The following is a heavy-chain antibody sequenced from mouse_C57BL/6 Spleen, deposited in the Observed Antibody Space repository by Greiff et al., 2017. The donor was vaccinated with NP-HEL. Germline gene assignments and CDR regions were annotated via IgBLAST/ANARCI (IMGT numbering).Heavy chain of an antibody. D-gene: IGHD1-1*01. CDR1: GFTFSSYA. CDR2: ISDGGSYT. V-gene: IGHV5-4*01. Sequence: EVQLVESGGGLVKPGGSLKLSCAASGFTFSSYAMSWVRQTPEKRLEWVATISDGGSYTYYPANVKGRFTISRDNAKNNLYLQMSHLKSEDTAMYYCARDPYYGSSPYCDYWGQGTTLTVSS. J-gene: IGHJ2*01. CDR3: ARDPYYGSSPYCDY.